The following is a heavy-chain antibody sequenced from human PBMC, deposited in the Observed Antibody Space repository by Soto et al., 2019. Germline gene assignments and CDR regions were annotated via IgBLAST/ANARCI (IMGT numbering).Heavy chain of an antibody. J-gene: IGHJ4*02. CDR1: GYTFTSYY. Sequence: SVKVSCKASGYTFTSYYMHWVRQAPVQGLEWMGIINPSGGSTSYAQKFQGRVTMTRDTSTSTVYMELSSLRSEDTAVYYCARDKVLGDYYDSSGYYYYFDYWGQGTLVTVSS. CDR2: INPSGGST. CDR3: ARDKVLGDYYDSSGYYYYFDY. D-gene: IGHD3-22*01. V-gene: IGHV1-46*01.